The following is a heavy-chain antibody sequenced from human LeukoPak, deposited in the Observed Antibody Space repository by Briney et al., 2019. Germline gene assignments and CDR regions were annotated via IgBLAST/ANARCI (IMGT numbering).Heavy chain of an antibody. CDR1: GFTFSSYA. CDR2: ISYDGSNK. CDR3: ARPAGYYLYYFDY. J-gene: IGHJ4*02. D-gene: IGHD3-22*01. Sequence: PGGSLRLSCAASGFTFSSYAMHWVRQAPGKGLEWVAVISYDGSNKYYADSVKGRFTISRDSSKNTLYLQMNSLRAEDTAVYYCARPAGYYLYYFDYWGQGTLVTVSS. V-gene: IGHV3-30*04.